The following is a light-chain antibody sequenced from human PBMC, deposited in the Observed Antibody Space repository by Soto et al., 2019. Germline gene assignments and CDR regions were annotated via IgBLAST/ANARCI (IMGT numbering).Light chain of an antibody. CDR3: SSYTSSSIHYV. V-gene: IGLV2-14*01. Sequence: QSALTQPASVSGSPGQSITISCTGTSSDVGDYKYVSWYQQLPGKAPKLMIYEVNYRPSGVSNRFSGSKSGNTASLTISGLQAEDEADYYCSSYTSSSIHYVFGTGTKVTVL. CDR2: EVN. J-gene: IGLJ1*01. CDR1: SSDVGDYKY.